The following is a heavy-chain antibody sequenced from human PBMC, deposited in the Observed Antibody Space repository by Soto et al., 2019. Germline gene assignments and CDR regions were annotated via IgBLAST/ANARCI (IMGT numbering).Heavy chain of an antibody. CDR1: LYTFTSYD. V-gene: IGHV1-2*02. CDR3: ARNSRANLGAVICDL. J-gene: IGHJ5*02. D-gene: IGHD4-4*01. Sequence: GASVKVSCKASLYTFTSYDVFWVRQSPGQGLEGMGWIKPDSGDTRYAQNFQGRVTMTRDTSINTGYMELNSLVSEDRAVYYCARNSRANLGAVICDLWGQGTLVTVSS. CDR2: IKPDSGDT.